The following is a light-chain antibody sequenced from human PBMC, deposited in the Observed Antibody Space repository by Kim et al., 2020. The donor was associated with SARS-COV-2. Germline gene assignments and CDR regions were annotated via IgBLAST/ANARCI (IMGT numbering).Light chain of an antibody. CDR1: SLRSYY. CDR3: QSRDSGGNVV. CDR2: GRN. J-gene: IGLJ2*01. V-gene: IGLV3-19*01. Sequence: SSELTQDPAVSVALGQTVRITCQGDSLRSYYATWYQQKPRQAPLLVIFGRNNRPSGIPDRFSGSTSGNTASLTISGAPAEDEADFYCQSRDSGGNVVFGGGTQMTVL.